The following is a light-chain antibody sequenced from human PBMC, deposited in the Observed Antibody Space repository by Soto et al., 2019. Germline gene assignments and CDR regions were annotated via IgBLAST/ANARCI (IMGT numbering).Light chain of an antibody. CDR1: SSNSGATYD. V-gene: IGLV1-40*01. J-gene: IGLJ1*01. Sequence: QSVLTQRPSVSGAPGQRVTISCTGSSSNSGATYDVQWYQQLPGTAPKLLIYGNSNRPSGVPDRFSGSKSGTSASLAITGLQADDEADYYCQSYDSSLSAHYVFGTGTKVTVL. CDR2: GNS. CDR3: QSYDSSLSAHYV.